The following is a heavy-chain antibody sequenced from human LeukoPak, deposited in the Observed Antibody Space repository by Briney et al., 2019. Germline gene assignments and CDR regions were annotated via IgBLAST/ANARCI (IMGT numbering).Heavy chain of an antibody. D-gene: IGHD3/OR15-3a*01. CDR2: INPNSGGT. V-gene: IGHV1-2*02. J-gene: IGHJ4*02. CDR1: GYTFTGYY. CDR3: AREYDFWSGYVGY. Sequence: ASVKVSCKASGYTFTGYYMHWVRQAPGQGLEWMGWINPNSGGTNYAQKFQGRVTMTRDTSISTAYMELSRLRSDDTAVYYCAREYDFWSGYVGYWGQGTLVTVSS.